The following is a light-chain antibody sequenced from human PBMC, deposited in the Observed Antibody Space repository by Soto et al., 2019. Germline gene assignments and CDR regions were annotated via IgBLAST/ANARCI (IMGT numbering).Light chain of an antibody. V-gene: IGKV1-5*03. CDR3: QQSYSNPIA. CDR2: NES. J-gene: IGKJ5*01. Sequence: DIQLTQSPSALSGSVGDRVTITCRASQTISSWLACYHQKPGKAPKLLIYNESTLKSGVPSRVSGSGSGTDFTLTISSLQPEDFATYYCQQSYSNPIAFGQGTRLAI. CDR1: QTISSW.